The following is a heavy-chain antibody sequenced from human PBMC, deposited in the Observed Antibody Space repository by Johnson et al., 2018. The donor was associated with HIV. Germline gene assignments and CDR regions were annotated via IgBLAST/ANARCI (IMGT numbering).Heavy chain of an antibody. CDR1: GFTFSSSG. J-gene: IGHJ3*02. CDR3: AKDFGYPRPRDAFDI. Sequence: QVQLVESGGGVVQPGGSLRLSCAASGFTFSSSGMHWVRQAPGKGLEWVAFIRYDGRNKYYADSVKGRFTISRDNSKNTLYLQMNSLRAEDTAVYYCAKDFGYPRPRDAFDIWGQGTMVTVSS. CDR2: IRYDGRNK. D-gene: IGHD5-12*01. V-gene: IGHV3-30*02.